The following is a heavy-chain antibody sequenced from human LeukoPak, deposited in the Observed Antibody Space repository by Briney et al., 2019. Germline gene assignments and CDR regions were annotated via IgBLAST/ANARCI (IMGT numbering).Heavy chain of an antibody. Sequence: SETLSLTCTVSGVSISSYYWSWIRQPPGKGLEWIGDIYYSGSTNYNPSLKSRVTISVDTSKNQSSLRLSSVTAADTAVYYSARLASGSYGPLTPFDYWGQGTLVTVSS. D-gene: IGHD1-26*01. CDR2: IYYSGST. V-gene: IGHV4-59*08. J-gene: IGHJ4*02. CDR3: ARLASGSYGPLTPFDY. CDR1: GVSISSYY.